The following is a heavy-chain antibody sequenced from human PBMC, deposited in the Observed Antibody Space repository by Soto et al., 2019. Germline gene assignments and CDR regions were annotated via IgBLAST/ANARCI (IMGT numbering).Heavy chain of an antibody. D-gene: IGHD6-19*01. V-gene: IGHV5-10-1*03. Sequence: EVQLVQSGAEVKQPGESLRISCKGSGYSFTSYWLSWVRQMPGKRLEWMGSIDPSDSYTNYSPSFQGHVTISAHQSIRPAALQWSSLKASDTAMYYCARHRGSGWYWDRYYYDYMDGWGKGTTVTVAS. CDR1: GYSFTSYW. CDR2: IDPSDSYT. J-gene: IGHJ6*03. CDR3: ARHRGSGWYWDRYYYDYMDG.